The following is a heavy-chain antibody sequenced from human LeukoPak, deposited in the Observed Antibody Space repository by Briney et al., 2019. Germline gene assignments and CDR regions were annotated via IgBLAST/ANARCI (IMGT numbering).Heavy chain of an antibody. V-gene: IGHV3-21*01. D-gene: IGHD3-22*01. Sequence: PGGSLRLSCAASGFSFSSHAMNWVRLAPGKGLEWVSFLSSDGRDIFYSDSVRGRFTISRDNAKNSLSLQMTSLRVEDTAIYYCAKDAGPYYDSPGYYYPWGQGTLVTVSS. CDR1: GFSFSSHA. CDR2: LSSDGRDI. CDR3: AKDAGPYYDSPGYYYP. J-gene: IGHJ5*02.